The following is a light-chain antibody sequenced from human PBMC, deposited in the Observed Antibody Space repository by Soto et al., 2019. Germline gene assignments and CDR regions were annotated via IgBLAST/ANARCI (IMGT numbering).Light chain of an antibody. Sequence: QSVLTQSPSASGTPGQRVSISCSGSTSNIGTNTVSWYQHFPGTAPKLLIYRNDQRPSAVPGRFSGSKSGTSASLAISGLLSEDEADYYCATWDDSLNVVFGGGTKLTVL. CDR2: RND. J-gene: IGLJ2*01. CDR3: ATWDDSLNVV. V-gene: IGLV1-44*01. CDR1: TSNIGTNT.